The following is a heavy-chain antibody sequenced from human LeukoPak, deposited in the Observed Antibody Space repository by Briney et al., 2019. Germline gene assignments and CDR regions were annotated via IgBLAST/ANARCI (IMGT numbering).Heavy chain of an antibody. J-gene: IGHJ1*01. CDR2: ISGSGGST. CDR3: AQQLGYCSGGNCYFTY. CDR1: GFTFSSYA. D-gene: IGHD2-15*01. Sequence: PGGSLRLSCAASGFTFSSYAMSWVRQAPGKGLEWVSAISGSGGSTYYADSVKGRFTISRDNSKDTLYLQMNSLRAEDTAVYYCAQQLGYCSGGNCYFTYWGQGTLVTVSS. V-gene: IGHV3-23*01.